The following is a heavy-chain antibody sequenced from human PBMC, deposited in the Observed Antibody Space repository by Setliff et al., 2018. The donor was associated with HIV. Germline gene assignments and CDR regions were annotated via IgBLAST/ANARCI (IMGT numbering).Heavy chain of an antibody. V-gene: IGHV3-21*01. Sequence: PGGSLRLSCEASGFTFSTYSMNWVRQAPGKGLEWVSSISRSSSDIYYADSVKGRFTVSRDNAKNSLYLQMNSLRTEDTAVYYCARVFQSYFFDFWGQGTLVTVSS. J-gene: IGHJ4*02. D-gene: IGHD3-3*01. CDR2: ISRSSSDI. CDR1: GFTFSTYS. CDR3: ARVFQSYFFDF.